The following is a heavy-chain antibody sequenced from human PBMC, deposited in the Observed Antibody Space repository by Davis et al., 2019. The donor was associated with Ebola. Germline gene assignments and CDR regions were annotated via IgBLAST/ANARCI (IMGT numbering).Heavy chain of an antibody. D-gene: IGHD1-26*01. J-gene: IGHJ3*02. Sequence: ASVKVSCKASGYTFTSYGISWVRQAPGQGLEWMGWISAYNGNTNYAQKLQGRVTMTTDTSTSTAYMELRSLGSDDTAVYYWARDGEGVGATPGPNAFDIWGQGTMVTVSS. CDR1: GYTFTSYG. CDR3: ARDGEGVGATPGPNAFDI. CDR2: ISAYNGNT. V-gene: IGHV1-18*01.